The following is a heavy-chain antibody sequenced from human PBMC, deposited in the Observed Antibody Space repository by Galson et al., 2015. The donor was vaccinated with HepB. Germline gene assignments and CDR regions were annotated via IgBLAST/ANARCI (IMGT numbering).Heavy chain of an antibody. V-gene: IGHV3-23*01. D-gene: IGHD2-15*01. Sequence: SLRLSCAASGFTFSSSPMQWVRQAPGRGLEWVSVIGTAGDNIHYADSVKGRFTISRDNSKNTLYLQTNSLRAEDTAVYYCAVYTQRGGLRIWGQGTMVTVSS. CDR3: AVYTQRGGLRI. CDR2: IGTAGDNI. J-gene: IGHJ3*02. CDR1: GFTFSSSP.